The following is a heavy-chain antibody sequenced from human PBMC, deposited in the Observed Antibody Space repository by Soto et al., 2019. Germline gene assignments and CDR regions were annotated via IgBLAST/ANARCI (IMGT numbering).Heavy chain of an antibody. CDR2: FGIA. Sequence: FGIANYAQKFQGRVTITADKSTSTAYMELSSLRSEDTAVYYCAREAYYYDSSGLDYWGQGTLVTVSS. D-gene: IGHD3-22*01. CDR3: AREAYYYDSSGLDY. J-gene: IGHJ4*02. V-gene: IGHV1-69*17.